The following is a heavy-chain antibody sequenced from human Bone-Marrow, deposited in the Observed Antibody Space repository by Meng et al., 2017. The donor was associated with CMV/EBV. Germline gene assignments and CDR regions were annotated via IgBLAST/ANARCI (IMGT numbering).Heavy chain of an antibody. CDR2: IKSDGSVT. V-gene: IGHV3-74*01. J-gene: IGHJ4*02. CDR1: GFTFSSYW. D-gene: IGHD3-3*01. CDR3: ARGFLEGH. Sequence: GESLKISCAASGFTFSSYWMHWVRQAPGKGLVWVSRIKSDGSVTGYADSVKGRFTISRDNAKNTLYLQMNSLRAEDTAVYYCARGFLEGHWGQGTLVTVSS.